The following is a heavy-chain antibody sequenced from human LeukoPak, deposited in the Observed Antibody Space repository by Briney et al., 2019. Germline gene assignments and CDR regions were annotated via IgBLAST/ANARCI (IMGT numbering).Heavy chain of an antibody. Sequence: SVKVSCKASGGTFISYAISWVRQAPGQGLEWMGGIIPIFGTANYAQKFQGRVTITADESTSTAYMELSSLRSEDTAVYYCARDSVATPRRGYFDYWGQGTLVTVSS. CDR1: GGTFISYA. V-gene: IGHV1-69*13. CDR3: ARDSVATPRRGYFDY. D-gene: IGHD5-12*01. CDR2: IIPIFGTA. J-gene: IGHJ4*02.